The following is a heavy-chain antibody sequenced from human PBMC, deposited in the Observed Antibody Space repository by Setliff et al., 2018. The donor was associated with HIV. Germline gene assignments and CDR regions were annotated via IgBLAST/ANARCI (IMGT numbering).Heavy chain of an antibody. V-gene: IGHV1-18*01. J-gene: IGHJ3*02. CDR2: ISAYNGNT. CDR1: GYTFTSYG. CDR3: ARDKRSFYGDYEGDAFDI. D-gene: IGHD4-17*01. Sequence: GASVKVSCKASGYTFTSYGISWVRQAPGQGLEWVGWISAYNGNTNYAQKLQGRVTMTTDTSTSTAYMELRSLRSDDTAVYYCARDKRSFYGDYEGDAFDIWGQGTMVTVSS.